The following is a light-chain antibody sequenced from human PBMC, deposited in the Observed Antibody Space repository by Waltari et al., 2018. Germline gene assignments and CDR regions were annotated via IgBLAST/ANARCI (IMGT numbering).Light chain of an antibody. V-gene: IGKV1-39*01. CDR1: QSISSD. CDR3: PQSYSTPPT. J-gene: IGKJ5*01. Sequence: DIQMTQSPSSLSASVGARVTITCRASQSISSDLNWYQQKQGKAPKFLISAASSLQSGVPSRFSGSGSGTDFTLTISSLQPEDFATYYCPQSYSTPPTFGQGTRLETK. CDR2: AAS.